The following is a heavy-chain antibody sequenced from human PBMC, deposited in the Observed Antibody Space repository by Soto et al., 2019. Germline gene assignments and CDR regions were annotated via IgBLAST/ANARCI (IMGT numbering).Heavy chain of an antibody. CDR1: GYTFTSYG. J-gene: IGHJ6*02. CDR2: ISAYNGNT. V-gene: IGHV1-18*01. Sequence: QVPLVQSGAEVKKPGASVKVSCKASGYTFTSYGISWVRQAPGQGLEWMGWISAYNGNTNYAQKLQGRVTMTTDTSTSTAYMELRSLRSDDTAVYYCAAPSYYYDSSGYPTSYYYYGMDVWGQGTTVTVSS. D-gene: IGHD3-22*01. CDR3: AAPSYYYDSSGYPTSYYYYGMDV.